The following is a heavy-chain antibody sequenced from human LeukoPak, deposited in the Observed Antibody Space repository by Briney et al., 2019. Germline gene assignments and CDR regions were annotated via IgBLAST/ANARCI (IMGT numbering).Heavy chain of an antibody. CDR1: GFTFGDYA. V-gene: IGHV3-9*01. CDR3: AKAMIVVITDDAFDI. Sequence: GGSLRLSCAASGFTFGDYAMHWVRQAPGKGLEWVSGISWSSDTRTYADSVKGRFTISRDNAKNSLYLQMNSLRAEDTALYYCAKAMIVVITDDAFDIWGQGTMVTVSS. CDR2: ISWSSDTR. D-gene: IGHD3-22*01. J-gene: IGHJ3*02.